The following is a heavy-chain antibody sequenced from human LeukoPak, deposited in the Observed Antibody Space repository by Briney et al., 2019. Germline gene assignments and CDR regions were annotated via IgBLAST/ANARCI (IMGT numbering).Heavy chain of an antibody. CDR3: VRGNDYGGPHY. V-gene: IGHV3-74*01. CDR2: IDRDGSRI. D-gene: IGHD4-23*01. J-gene: IGHJ4*02. CDR1: GLTFSSYW. Sequence: GGSLRLSCAVSGLTFSSYWMHWVRQAPGKGLVWVSRIDRDGSRINYADSVKGRFTISRDNGKNTLFLQMNSLRAEDAAVYYCVRGNDYGGPHYWGQGTLVTVSS.